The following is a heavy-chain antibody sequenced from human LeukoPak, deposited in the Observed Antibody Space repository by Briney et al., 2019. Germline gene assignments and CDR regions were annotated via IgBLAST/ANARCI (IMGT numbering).Heavy chain of an antibody. CDR3: ARFDTSGEHFQH. CDR2: INPDSGGT. J-gene: IGHJ1*01. CDR1: GYTFTGHY. D-gene: IGHD2-15*01. Sequence: ASVKVSCKVSGYTFTGHYIHWVRQAPGQGLEWMGWINPDSGGTNYAQKFQGRVTVTRDTSISTAYLDVSSLRSDDTAVYYCARFDTSGEHFQHWGQGTLVTVSS. V-gene: IGHV1-2*02.